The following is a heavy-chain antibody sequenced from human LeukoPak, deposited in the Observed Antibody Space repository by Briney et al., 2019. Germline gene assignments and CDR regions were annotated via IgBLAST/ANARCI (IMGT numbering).Heavy chain of an antibody. D-gene: IGHD1-26*01. J-gene: IGHJ3*02. CDR3: ARVWMGADDAFDI. CDR2: INPNSGGT. CDR1: GYTFTGYY. V-gene: IGHV1-2*02. Sequence: GASVKVSCKASGYTFTGYYMHWVRQAPGQGLEWMGWINPNSGGTNYAQKFQGRVTMTRDTSISTAYMELSRLRSDDTAVYYCARVWMGADDAFDIWGQGTMVTVSS.